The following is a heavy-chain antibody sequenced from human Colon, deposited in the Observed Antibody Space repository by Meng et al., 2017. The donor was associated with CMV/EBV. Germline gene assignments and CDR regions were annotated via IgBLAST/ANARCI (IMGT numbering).Heavy chain of an antibody. CDR2: IYYTGSV. D-gene: IGHD5-12*01. V-gene: IGHV4-59*13. J-gene: IGHJ4*02. CDR3: ARADPSVAMYYFDY. CDR1: GGSISTYY. Sequence: SETLSLTCNVSGGSISTYYWTWIRQPPGKGLEWIGNIYYTGSVKYNPSLKSRLTISVDTAKNQFSLKLSSVTAADTAIYYCARADPSVAMYYFDYGGPGTLVTVSS.